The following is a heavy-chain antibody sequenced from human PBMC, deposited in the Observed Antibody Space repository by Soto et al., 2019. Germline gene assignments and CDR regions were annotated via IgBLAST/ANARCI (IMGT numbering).Heavy chain of an antibody. CDR1: GFTFSSYA. CDR2: ISGSGGST. V-gene: IGHV3-23*01. CDR3: AKDSGWGSYRPIDY. Sequence: PGGSLRLSCAASGFTFSSYAMSWVRQAPGKGLEWVSAISGSGGSTYYADSVKGRFTISRDNSKNTLYLQMNSLRAEDTAVYYCAKDSGWGSYRPIDYWGQGTLVTVSS. D-gene: IGHD3-16*02. J-gene: IGHJ4*02.